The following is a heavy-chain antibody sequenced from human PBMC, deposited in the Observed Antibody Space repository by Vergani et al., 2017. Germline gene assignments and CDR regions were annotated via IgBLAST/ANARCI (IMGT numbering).Heavy chain of an antibody. CDR1: GFTFSSYS. J-gene: IGHJ4*02. CDR2: ISSSSSTI. D-gene: IGHD4-23*01. Sequence: EVQLVESGGGLVQPGGSLRLSCAASGFTFSSYSMNWVRQAPGKGLEWVSYISSSSSTIYYADSVKGLFTISRDNAKNSLYLQMNSLRAEDTAVYYCARVWDYGGKGLGFDYWGQGTLVTVSS. CDR3: ARVWDYGGKGLGFDY. V-gene: IGHV3-48*01.